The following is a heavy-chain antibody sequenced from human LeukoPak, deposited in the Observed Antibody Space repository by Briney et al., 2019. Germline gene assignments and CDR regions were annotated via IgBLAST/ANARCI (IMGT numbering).Heavy chain of an antibody. Sequence: GASVKVSCKASGYTFTGYYMHWVRQAPGQGLEWMGRINPNSGGTNYAQKFQGRVTMTRDTSISTAYMELSRLRSDDTAVYYCARGSPGYDSSGCYYESQRVFDYWGQGTLVTVSS. CDR1: GYTFTGYY. J-gene: IGHJ4*02. CDR3: ARGSPGYDSSGCYYESQRVFDY. D-gene: IGHD3-22*01. V-gene: IGHV1-2*06. CDR2: INPNSGGT.